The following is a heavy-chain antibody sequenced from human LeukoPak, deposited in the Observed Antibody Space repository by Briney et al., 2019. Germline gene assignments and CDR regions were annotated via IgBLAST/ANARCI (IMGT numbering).Heavy chain of an antibody. Sequence: GGSLRLSCAASGFTFGIYAMSWVRQAPGKGLEWVSSISSSGSSTYYADSVKGRFTISRDNSKNTPYLQMNSLRAEDTAVYYCAKGTPLWSGGQSNFDFWGQGTLVSVSS. J-gene: IGHJ4*01. CDR1: GFTFGIYA. D-gene: IGHD3-10*01. V-gene: IGHV3-23*01. CDR2: ISSSGSST. CDR3: AKGTPLWSGGQSNFDF.